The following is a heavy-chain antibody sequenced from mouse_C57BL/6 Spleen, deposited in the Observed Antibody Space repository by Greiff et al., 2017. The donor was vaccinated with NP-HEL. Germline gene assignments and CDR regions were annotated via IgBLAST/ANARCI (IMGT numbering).Heavy chain of an antibody. CDR1: GFNIKDYY. V-gene: IGHV14-1*01. Sequence: EVQVVESGAELVRPGASVKLSCKASGFNIKDYYMHWVKQRPEQGLEWIGRIDPEDGDTEYDPKFQGKATMTADTTSNTAYMQLSSLTYEDTAVYYCTTRGYDGYYDYWGQGTTLTVSS. CDR2: IDPEDGDT. D-gene: IGHD2-3*01. J-gene: IGHJ2*01. CDR3: TTRGYDGYYDY.